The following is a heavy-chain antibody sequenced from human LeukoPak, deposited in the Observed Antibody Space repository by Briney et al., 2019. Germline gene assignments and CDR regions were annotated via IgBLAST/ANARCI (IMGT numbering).Heavy chain of an antibody. CDR3: ARDSCSSSWYLSDYYYGMDV. J-gene: IGHJ6*02. D-gene: IGHD6-13*01. CDR2: ISSNGGST. V-gene: IGHV3-64*01. CDR1: GFTFSSYA. Sequence: GGSLRLSCAASGFTFSSYAMHWVRQAPGKGLEYVSAISSNGGSTYYANSVKGRFTISRDNSKNTLYLQMGSLRAEDMAVYYCARDSCSSSWYLSDYYYGMDVWGQGTTVTVSS.